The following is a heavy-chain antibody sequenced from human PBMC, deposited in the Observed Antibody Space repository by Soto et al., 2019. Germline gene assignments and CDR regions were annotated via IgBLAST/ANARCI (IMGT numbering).Heavy chain of an antibody. CDR1: GFTFSSYA. CDR2: ISGSDDST. CDR3: AKRSSSSTFDY. V-gene: IGHV3-23*01. Sequence: EVQLLESGGGLVQPGESLRLSCAASGFTFSSYAMSWVRQAPGKGLAWVSVISGSDDSTYYADSVKGRFTISRDNSKNTLYLKMNSQRAEDTAVYYCAKRSSSSTFDYWGQGTLITVSS. J-gene: IGHJ4*02. D-gene: IGHD6-6*01.